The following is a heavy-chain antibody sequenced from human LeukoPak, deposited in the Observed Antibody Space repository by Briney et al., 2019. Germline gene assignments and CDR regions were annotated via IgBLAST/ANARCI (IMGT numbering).Heavy chain of an antibody. V-gene: IGHV3-33*08. D-gene: IGHD2-21*02. Sequence: AGGSLRLSCAASGFTFSSYGMHWVRQAPGKGLEWVAVIWYDGSNKYYADSVKGRFTISRDNSKNTLYLQMNSLRAEDTAVYYCAREEKLLFGLDYWGQGTLVTVSS. J-gene: IGHJ4*02. CDR2: IWYDGSNK. CDR1: GFTFSSYG. CDR3: AREEKLLFGLDY.